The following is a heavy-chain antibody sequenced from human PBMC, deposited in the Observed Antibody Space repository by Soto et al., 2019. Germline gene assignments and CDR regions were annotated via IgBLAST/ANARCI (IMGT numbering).Heavy chain of an antibody. CDR1: GYTFTSYG. CDR3: ARAGAYDSSAPTSPPSY. D-gene: IGHD3-22*01. Sequence: ASVKVSCKASGYTFTSYGISWVRQAPGQGLEWMGWISAYNGNTNYAQKLQGRVTMTTDTSTSTAYMELRSLRSDDTAVYYCARAGAYDSSAPTSPPSYWGQGTLVTVSS. J-gene: IGHJ4*02. CDR2: ISAYNGNT. V-gene: IGHV1-18*04.